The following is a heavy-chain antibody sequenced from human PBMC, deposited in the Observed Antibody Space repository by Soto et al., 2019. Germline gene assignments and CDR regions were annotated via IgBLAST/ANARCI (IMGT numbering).Heavy chain of an antibody. V-gene: IGHV4-30-2*01. J-gene: IGHJ6*02. CDR2: IYHSGST. Sequence: PSETLSLTCAVSGGSISSGGYSWSWIRQPPGKGLEWIGYIYHSGSTYYNPSLKSRVTISVDRSKNQFSLKLSSVTAADTAVYYCARAGHSYYYYGMDVWGQGTTVTVSS. CDR3: ARAGHSYYYYGMDV. CDR1: GGSISSGGYS.